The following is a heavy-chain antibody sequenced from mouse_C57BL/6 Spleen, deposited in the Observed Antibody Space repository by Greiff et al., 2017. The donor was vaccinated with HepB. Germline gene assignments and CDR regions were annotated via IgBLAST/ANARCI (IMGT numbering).Heavy chain of an antibody. J-gene: IGHJ4*01. CDR2: IYPGDGDT. D-gene: IGHD2-5*01. CDR3: ARRPYYSNYNYAMDY. CDR1: GYAFSSYW. Sequence: QVQLKESGAELVKPGASVKISCKASGYAFSSYWMNWVKQRPGKGLEWIGQIYPGDGDTNYNGKFKGKATLTADKSSSTAYMQLSSLTSEDSAVYFCARRPYYSNYNYAMDYWGQGTSVTVSS. V-gene: IGHV1-80*01.